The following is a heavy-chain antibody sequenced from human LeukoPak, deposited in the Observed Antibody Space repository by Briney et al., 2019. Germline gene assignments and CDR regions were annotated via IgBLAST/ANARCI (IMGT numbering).Heavy chain of an antibody. J-gene: IGHJ4*02. CDR1: GFTFSSYG. CDR2: IRYDGSNK. Sequence: GGSLRLSCAASGFTFSSYGMHWVRQAPGKGLEWVAFIRYDGSNKYYADSVKGRFTISRDNSKNTLYLQMNSLRAEDTAVYYCAREIAAAGVAYDYWGQGTLVTVSS. D-gene: IGHD6-13*01. CDR3: AREIAAAGVAYDY. V-gene: IGHV3-30*02.